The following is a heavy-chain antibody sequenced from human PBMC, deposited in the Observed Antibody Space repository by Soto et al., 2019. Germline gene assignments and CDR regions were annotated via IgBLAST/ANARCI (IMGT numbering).Heavy chain of an antibody. J-gene: IGHJ4*02. CDR2: ISGSGGST. Sequence: PGGSLRLSCAASGFTFSSYAMSWVRQAPGKGLEWVSAISGSGGSTYYADSVKGRFTISRDNSKNTLYLQMNSLRAEDTAVYYCAKVDNIWGSYRFSSQDYWGQGTLVTVSS. V-gene: IGHV3-23*01. D-gene: IGHD3-16*02. CDR1: GFTFSSYA. CDR3: AKVDNIWGSYRFSSQDY.